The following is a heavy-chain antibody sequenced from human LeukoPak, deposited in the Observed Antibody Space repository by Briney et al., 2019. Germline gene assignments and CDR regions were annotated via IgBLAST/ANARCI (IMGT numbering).Heavy chain of an antibody. Sequence: PSETLSLTCTVSGGSISSNYWSWMRQPPGKGLEWIGYIYYSGSTNYNPSLKSRVTISVDTSKNQFSLKLSSVTAADTAVYYCARAGITMIPGAFDIWGQGTMVTVSS. CDR3: ARAGITMIPGAFDI. CDR2: IYYSGST. CDR1: GGSISSNY. J-gene: IGHJ3*02. V-gene: IGHV4-59*01. D-gene: IGHD3-22*01.